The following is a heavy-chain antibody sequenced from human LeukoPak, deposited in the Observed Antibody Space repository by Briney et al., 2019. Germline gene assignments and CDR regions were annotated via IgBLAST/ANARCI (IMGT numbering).Heavy chain of an antibody. J-gene: IGHJ4*02. D-gene: IGHD6-19*01. CDR3: ARHAGRWLGYYFDY. Sequence: SETLSLTCTVSGGSISSYYWSWIRQPPGKGLEWIGYIYYSGSTNYNPSLKSRVTISVDTSKNQFSLKLSSVTAADTAVYYCARHAGRWLGYYFDYWGQGTLVTVSS. V-gene: IGHV4-59*08. CDR1: GGSISSYY. CDR2: IYYSGST.